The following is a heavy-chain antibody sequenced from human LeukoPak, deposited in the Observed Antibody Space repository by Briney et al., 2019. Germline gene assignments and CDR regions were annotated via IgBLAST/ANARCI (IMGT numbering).Heavy chain of an antibody. J-gene: IGHJ4*02. V-gene: IGHV1-2*02. Sequence: ASVKVSCKAPGYTFTGYYMHWVRQAPGQGLEWMGWINPNSGGTNYAQKFQGRVTMTRDTSISTAYMELSRLRSDDTAVYYCARVDDFWSDYPIDYWGQGTLVTVSS. CDR2: INPNSGGT. D-gene: IGHD3-3*01. CDR1: GYTFTGYY. CDR3: ARVDDFWSDYPIDY.